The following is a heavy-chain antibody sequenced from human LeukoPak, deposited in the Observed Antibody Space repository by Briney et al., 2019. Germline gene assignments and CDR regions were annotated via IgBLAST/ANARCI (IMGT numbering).Heavy chain of an antibody. D-gene: IGHD4-23*01. CDR3: ARDYGGSSPFDY. Sequence: PGGSLRLSCAASGFTFSSYEMHWVRQAPGKGLVWVSYISSSGSTIYYADSVKGRFTISRDNAKNSLYLQMNSLRAEDTAVYYCARDYGGSSPFDYWGQGTLVTVSS. V-gene: IGHV3-48*03. J-gene: IGHJ4*02. CDR2: ISSSGSTI. CDR1: GFTFSSYE.